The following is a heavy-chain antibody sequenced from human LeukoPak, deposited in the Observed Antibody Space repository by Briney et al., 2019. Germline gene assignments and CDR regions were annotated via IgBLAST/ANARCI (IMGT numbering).Heavy chain of an antibody. J-gene: IGHJ4*02. Sequence: SETLSLTCTVSGGSISSNYWSWIRQPPGKGLEWIGYIYYRGSTNYNPSLKSRVTISVDTSKNQFSLKLSSVTAADAAVYYCARLSGYSSGHYYSDYWGQGTLVTVSS. CDR1: GGSISSNY. D-gene: IGHD3-22*01. V-gene: IGHV4-59*01. CDR2: IYYRGST. CDR3: ARLSGYSSGHYYSDY.